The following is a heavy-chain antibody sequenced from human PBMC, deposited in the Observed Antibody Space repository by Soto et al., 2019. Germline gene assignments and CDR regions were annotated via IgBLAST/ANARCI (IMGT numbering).Heavy chain of an antibody. D-gene: IGHD3-3*01. CDR1: GLTFSSYG. V-gene: IGHV3-33*01. CDR2: IWYDGSNK. Sequence: GGSLRLSCAASGLTFSSYGMHWVRQAPGKGLEWVAVIWYDGSNKYYADSVKGRFTISRDNSKNTLYLQMNSLRAEDTAVYYCARTLGGDFWSGFTGMDVWGQGTTVTVSS. J-gene: IGHJ6*02. CDR3: ARTLGGDFWSGFTGMDV.